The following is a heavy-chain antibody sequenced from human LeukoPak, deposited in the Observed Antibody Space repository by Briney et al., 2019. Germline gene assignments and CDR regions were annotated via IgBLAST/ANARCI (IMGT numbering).Heavy chain of an antibody. Sequence: SETLSLTCTISGGSINTYYWTWIRQPPGKGLEWIGYIYYSGSTNYNPSLKSRVTMSVDTSKKQFSLKLRSVTAADTAVYYCARGYGEYSSTWYSSYHYAIDVWGQGTTVTVSS. CDR3: ARGYGEYSSTWYSSYHYAIDV. V-gene: IGHV4-59*01. D-gene: IGHD2-2*01. J-gene: IGHJ6*02. CDR1: GGSINTYY. CDR2: IYYSGST.